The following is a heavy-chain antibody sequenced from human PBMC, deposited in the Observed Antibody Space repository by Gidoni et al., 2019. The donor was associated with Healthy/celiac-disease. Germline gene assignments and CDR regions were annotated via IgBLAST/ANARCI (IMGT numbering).Heavy chain of an antibody. Sequence: QVTLKESGPVLVKPTETLTLTCTVSGFSLSNARMGVSWIRQPPGKALEWLAHIFSNDEKSYSTSLKSRLTISKDTSKSQVVLTMTNMDPVDTATYYCARWSPLGYYYYGMDVWGQGTTVTVSS. V-gene: IGHV2-26*01. CDR3: ARWSPLGYYYYGMDV. J-gene: IGHJ6*02. CDR1: GFSLSNARMG. CDR2: IFSNDEK.